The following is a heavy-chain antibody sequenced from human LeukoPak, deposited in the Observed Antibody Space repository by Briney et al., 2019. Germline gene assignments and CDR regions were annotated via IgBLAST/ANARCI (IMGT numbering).Heavy chain of an antibody. V-gene: IGHV3-48*03. J-gene: IGHJ4*02. CDR2: ISSSGSTI. Sequence: GGSLRLSCAASGFTFSSYEMNWVRQAPGKGLEWVSYISSSGSTIYYADSVKGRFTISRDNAKNSLYLQMNSLRAEDTAVYYCAKIPLGTAMVDVDYWGQGTLVTVSS. CDR1: GFTFSSYE. CDR3: AKIPLGTAMVDVDY. D-gene: IGHD5-18*01.